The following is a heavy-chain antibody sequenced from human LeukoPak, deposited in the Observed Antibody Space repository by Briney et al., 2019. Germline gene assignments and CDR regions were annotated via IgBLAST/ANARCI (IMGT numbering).Heavy chain of an antibody. J-gene: IGHJ2*01. D-gene: IGHD2-2*01. CDR2: ISSSSSYI. Sequence: PGGSLRLSCAASGFTFSSYSMNWVRQAPGKGLEWVSSISSSSSYIYYADSVKGRFTISRDNAKNSLYLQMNSLRAEDTAVYYCARAQHEEYQLPLYYWYFDLWGRGTLVTVSS. CDR1: GFTFSSYS. CDR3: ARAQHEEYQLPLYYWYFDL. V-gene: IGHV3-21*01.